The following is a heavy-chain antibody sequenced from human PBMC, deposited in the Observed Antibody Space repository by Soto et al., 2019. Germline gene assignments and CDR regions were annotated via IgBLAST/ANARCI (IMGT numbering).Heavy chain of an antibody. CDR2: INPNSGGT. Sequence: ASVKVSCKASGYTFTGYYMHWVRQAPGQGLEWMGWINPNSGGTNYAQKFQGRVTMTRDTSISTAYMELSRLRSDDTAVYYCARDGYNWNDGDHYYYGMDVWGQGTTVTVSS. J-gene: IGHJ6*02. CDR1: GYTFTGYY. D-gene: IGHD1-1*01. CDR3: ARDGYNWNDGDHYYYGMDV. V-gene: IGHV1-2*02.